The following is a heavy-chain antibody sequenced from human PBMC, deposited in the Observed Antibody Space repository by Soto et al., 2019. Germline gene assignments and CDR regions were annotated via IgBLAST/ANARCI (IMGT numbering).Heavy chain of an antibody. CDR1: GGSVSSGSYY. CDR2: IYWNDDK. CDR3: AHSLYYDFWSGYYLDGGYYFDY. V-gene: IGHV2-5*01. Sequence: TLSLTCTVSGGSVSSGSYYWSWIRQPPGKGLEWIALIYWNDDKRYSPSLKSRLTITKDTSKNQVVLTMTNMDPVDTATYYCAHSLYYDFWSGYYLDGGYYFDYWGQGTLVTVSS. J-gene: IGHJ4*02. D-gene: IGHD3-3*01.